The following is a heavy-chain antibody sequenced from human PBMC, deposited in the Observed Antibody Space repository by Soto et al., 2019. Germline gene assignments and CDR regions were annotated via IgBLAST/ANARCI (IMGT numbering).Heavy chain of an antibody. J-gene: IGHJ4*02. D-gene: IGHD2-15*01. V-gene: IGHV4-34*01. CDR2: INHSGST. CDR3: ARGRGFVVVVAAYFDY. Sequence: SETLSLTCAVYGGSFSGYYWSWIRQPPGKGLEWIGEINHSGSTNYNPSLKSRVTISVDTSKNQFSLKLSSVTAADTAVYYCARGRGFVVVVAAYFDYWGQGTLVTVSS. CDR1: GGSFSGYY.